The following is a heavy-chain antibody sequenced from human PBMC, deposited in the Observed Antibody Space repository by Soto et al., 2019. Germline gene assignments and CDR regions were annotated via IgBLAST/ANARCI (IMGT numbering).Heavy chain of an antibody. V-gene: IGHV5-51*01. D-gene: IGHD2-2*01. CDR3: ARHGPAATFHGMDV. CDR2: IYPGDSDT. CDR1: GYSFTIDL. J-gene: IGHJ6*02. Sequence: PGESLRISCQGAGYSFTIDLIGWGRQMPGKGLEWMGIIYPGDSDTRYSPSFQGQVTISADKSISTAYLQWSSLKASDTAMYYCARHGPAATFHGMDVWGQGTTVTVSS.